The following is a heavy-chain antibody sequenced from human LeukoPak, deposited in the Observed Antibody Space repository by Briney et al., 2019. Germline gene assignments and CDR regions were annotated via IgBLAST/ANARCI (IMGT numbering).Heavy chain of an antibody. J-gene: IGHJ3*02. D-gene: IGHD3-16*01. Sequence: PSETLSLTCTVSGDSISSTTYYCGWVRQPPGKGLEWIGTIYYSGNTYYNPSLKSRVTISVDTSKNQFSLKLTSVTAADTAVYYCARDAEVWAFDIWGQGTMVTVSS. V-gene: IGHV4-39*07. CDR2: IYYSGNT. CDR1: GDSISSTTYY. CDR3: ARDAEVWAFDI.